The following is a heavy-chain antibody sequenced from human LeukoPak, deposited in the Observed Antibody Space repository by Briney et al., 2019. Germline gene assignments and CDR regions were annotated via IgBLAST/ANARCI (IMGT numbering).Heavy chain of an antibody. V-gene: IGHV4-31*03. CDR2: IYYSGST. D-gene: IGHD2-21*02. CDR3: ARASGVTAIRGVYNWFDP. J-gene: IGHJ5*02. Sequence: SETLSLTCTVSGGSISSGGYYWSWIRQHPGKGLGWIGYIYYSGSTYYNPSLKGRVTISVDTSKNQFSLKLSSVTAADTAVYYCARASGVTAIRGVYNWFDPWGQGTLVTVSS. CDR1: GGSISSGGYY.